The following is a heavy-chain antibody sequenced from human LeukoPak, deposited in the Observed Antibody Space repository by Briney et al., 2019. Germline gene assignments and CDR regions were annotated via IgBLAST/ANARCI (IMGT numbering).Heavy chain of an antibody. Sequence: ASVKVCCKASGYTFIGYCMHWVRQAPGQGLEWMGWINPNSGGTNYAQKFQGRVTMTRDTSISTAYMELSRLRSDDTAVYYCARDRAAAGPYLHVRNSFDPWGQGTLVTVSS. V-gene: IGHV1-2*02. CDR1: GYTFIGYC. CDR3: ARDRAAAGPYLHVRNSFDP. J-gene: IGHJ5*02. CDR2: INPNSGGT. D-gene: IGHD6-13*01.